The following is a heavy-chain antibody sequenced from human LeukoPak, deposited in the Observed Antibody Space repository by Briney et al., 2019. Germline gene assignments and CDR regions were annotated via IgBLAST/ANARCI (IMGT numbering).Heavy chain of an antibody. J-gene: IGHJ3*02. CDR1: GGSISSSSYY. Sequence: SETLSLTCTVSGGSISSSSYYWGWIRQPPGKGLEWIGSIYYSGSTYYNPSLKSRVTISVDTSKNQFSLKLSSVTAADTAVYYCARERWRGAFDIWGQGTMVTVSS. D-gene: IGHD5-24*01. CDR3: ARERWRGAFDI. V-gene: IGHV4-39*07. CDR2: IYYSGST.